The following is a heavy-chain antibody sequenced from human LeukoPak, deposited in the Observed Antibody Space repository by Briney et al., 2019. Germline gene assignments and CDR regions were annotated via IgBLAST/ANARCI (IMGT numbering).Heavy chain of an antibody. V-gene: IGHV3-11*04. Sequence: PGGSLRLSCAASGFTFSDYYMSWIRQAPGKGLEWVSYISSGSSTIYYADSVKGRFTVSRDNGKKSLYLHMNSLRAEDTAMYYCARGLSGYASSLGYWGQGTLVTVSA. CDR3: ARGLSGYASSLGY. CDR1: GFTFSDYY. D-gene: IGHD6-6*01. J-gene: IGHJ4*02. CDR2: ISSGSSTI.